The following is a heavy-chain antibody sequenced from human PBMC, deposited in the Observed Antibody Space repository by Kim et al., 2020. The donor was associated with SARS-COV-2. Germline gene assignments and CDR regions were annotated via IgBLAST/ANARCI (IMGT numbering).Heavy chain of an antibody. CDR3: ALRGYCSSTSCYGYYYYGMDV. J-gene: IGHJ6*02. D-gene: IGHD2-2*03. CDR1: GYTFTSYD. V-gene: IGHV1-8*01. CDR2: MNPNSGNT. Sequence: ASVKVSCKASGYTFTSYDINWVRQATGQGLEWMGWMNPNSGNTGYAQKFQGRVTMTRNTSISTAYMELSSLRSEDTAVYYCALRGYCSSTSCYGYYYYGMDVWGQGTTVTVSS.